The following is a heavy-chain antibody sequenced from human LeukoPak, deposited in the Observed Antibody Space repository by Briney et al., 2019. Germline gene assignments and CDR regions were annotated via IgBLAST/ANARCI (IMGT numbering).Heavy chain of an antibody. CDR3: ARDGYGGNNWFDP. CDR2: INPNSGGT. CDR1: GYTFTGYY. Sequence: ASVKVSCKASGYTFTGYYMHWVRQAPGQGLEWMGWINPNSGGTNYAQKFQGRVTMTRDTSISTAYMELSRLRSDDTAVYYCARDGYGGNNWFDPWGQGTLVTVSS. D-gene: IGHD4-23*01. V-gene: IGHV1-2*02. J-gene: IGHJ5*02.